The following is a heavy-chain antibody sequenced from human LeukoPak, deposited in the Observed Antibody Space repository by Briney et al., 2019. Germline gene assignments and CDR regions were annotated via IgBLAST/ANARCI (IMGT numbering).Heavy chain of an antibody. CDR3: AREKLIAAAVDFDY. D-gene: IGHD6-13*01. Sequence: PSQTLSLTCTVSGGSISSGSYYWSWIRQPAGKGLEWIGRIYTSGSTNYNPSLKSRVTISVDTSKNQFSLKLSSVTAADTAVYYCAREKLIAAAVDFDYWGQGTLVTVSS. V-gene: IGHV4-61*02. J-gene: IGHJ4*02. CDR2: IYTSGST. CDR1: GGSISSGSYY.